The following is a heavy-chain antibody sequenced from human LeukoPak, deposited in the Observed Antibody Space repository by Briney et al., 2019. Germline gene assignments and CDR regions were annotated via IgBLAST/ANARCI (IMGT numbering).Heavy chain of an antibody. CDR3: ANQYSSSWSYFDY. J-gene: IGHJ4*02. CDR1: GFTFSGYA. D-gene: IGHD6-13*01. V-gene: IGHV3-23*01. Sequence: GRSLRLSCAASGFTFSGYAVHWVRQAPGKGLEWVSAISNNGGYTYYADSVKGRFTISRDNSKNTLYLQMNSLGAEDTAVYYCANQYSSSWSYFDYWGQGTLVTVSS. CDR2: ISNNGGYT.